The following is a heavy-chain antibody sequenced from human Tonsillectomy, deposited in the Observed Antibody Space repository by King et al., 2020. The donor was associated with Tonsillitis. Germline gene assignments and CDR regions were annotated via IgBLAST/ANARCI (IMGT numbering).Heavy chain of an antibody. J-gene: IGHJ5*02. CDR1: GGSISSGGYY. CDR2: IYYSGST. CDR3: ASSPAYCSSTPCIHWFDP. Sequence: QLQESGPGLVKPSQTLSLTCTVSGGSISSGGYYWSWIRQHPGKGLEWIGYIYYSGSTYYNPSLKSRITISVDTSKNQFSLKLSSVTAADTAVYYCASSPAYCSSTPCIHWFDPWGQGTLVTVSS. D-gene: IGHD2-2*01. V-gene: IGHV4-31*03.